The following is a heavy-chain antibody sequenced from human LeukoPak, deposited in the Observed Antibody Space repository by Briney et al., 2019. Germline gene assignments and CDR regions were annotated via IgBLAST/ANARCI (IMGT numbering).Heavy chain of an antibody. J-gene: IGHJ4*02. Sequence: PSETLSLTCAVYGGSFSGYYWSWIRQPPGKGLEWIGEINHSGSTNYNPSLKGRVTISVDTSKNQFSLKLSSVTAADTAVYYCARSFCSSTSCYVGNYFDYWGQGTLVTVSS. CDR1: GGSFSGYY. V-gene: IGHV4-34*01. CDR3: ARSFCSSTSCYVGNYFDY. D-gene: IGHD2-2*01. CDR2: INHSGST.